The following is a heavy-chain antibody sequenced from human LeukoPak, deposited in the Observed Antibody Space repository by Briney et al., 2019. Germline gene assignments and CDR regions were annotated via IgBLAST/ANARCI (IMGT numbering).Heavy chain of an antibody. D-gene: IGHD3-10*01. Sequence: ASVKVSCKASGYTFTGYYMHWVRQAPGQGLEWMGWINPNSGGTNYAQKFQGRVTMTRDTSISTAYMELSRLRSDDTAVYYCARDLLWFGELNVFWFDPWGQGTLVTVSS. CDR1: GYTFTGYY. CDR2: INPNSGGT. J-gene: IGHJ5*02. CDR3: ARDLLWFGELNVFWFDP. V-gene: IGHV1-2*02.